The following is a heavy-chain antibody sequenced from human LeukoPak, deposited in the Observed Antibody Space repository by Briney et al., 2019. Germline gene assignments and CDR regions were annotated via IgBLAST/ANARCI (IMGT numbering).Heavy chain of an antibody. V-gene: IGHV1-2*02. CDR2: INPKSSGT. CDR3: ARDEYSSSWYENY. CDR1: GYTFTSYA. D-gene: IGHD6-13*01. J-gene: IGHJ4*02. Sequence: ASVKVSCKASGYTFTSYAMNWVRQAPGQGLEWMAWINPKSSGTNYARKFQGRVTMARDMSTSTVYMELSSLRSEDTAVYYCARDEYSSSWYENYWGQGTLVTVSS.